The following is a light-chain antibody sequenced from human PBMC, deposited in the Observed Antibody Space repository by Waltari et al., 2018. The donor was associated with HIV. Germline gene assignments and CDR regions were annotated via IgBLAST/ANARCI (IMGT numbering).Light chain of an antibody. J-gene: IGLJ2*01. Sequence: NFMLTQSHSVSESPGKTVTISCTRTSGSIATHYVQWYQQRPGRFPTTVIYEDTKRPSGVPHRFSGSIDIASKAASLTVSALKTEDAADYYGQSYDTSRHVIFGGGTKLTVL. V-gene: IGLV6-57*01. CDR1: SGSIATHY. CDR3: QSYDTSRHVI. CDR2: EDT.